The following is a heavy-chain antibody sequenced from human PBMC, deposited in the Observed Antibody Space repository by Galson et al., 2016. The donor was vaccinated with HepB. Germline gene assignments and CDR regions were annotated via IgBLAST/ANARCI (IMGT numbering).Heavy chain of an antibody. V-gene: IGHV1-69*13. Sequence: SVKVSRKASGYAFRNYIISWVRQAPGQGLEWMGGIIPLFGTTNYAQRFQGRVTITADESTTTAYMDLSSLRSEDTALYYCARHNSFRDSGWIPYFQYWGQGTLVTVSS. CDR3: ARHNSFRDSGWIPYFQY. CDR2: IIPLFGTT. J-gene: IGHJ4*02. CDR1: GYAFRNYI. D-gene: IGHD6-19*01.